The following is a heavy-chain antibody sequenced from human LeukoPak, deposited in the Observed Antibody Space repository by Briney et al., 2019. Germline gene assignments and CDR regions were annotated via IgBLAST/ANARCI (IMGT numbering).Heavy chain of an antibody. CDR1: GGSISSYY. J-gene: IGHJ5*02. V-gene: IGHV4-4*07. CDR3: ARDHCSGGSCYSA. Sequence: PSETLSLTCTVSGGSISSYYWSWIRQPAGKGLEWIGRIYTSGTTNYNPSLKSRVTMSLDTSKNQFPLKLSSVTAADTAVYYCARDHCSGGSCYSAWGQGTLVTVSS. D-gene: IGHD2-15*01. CDR2: IYTSGTT.